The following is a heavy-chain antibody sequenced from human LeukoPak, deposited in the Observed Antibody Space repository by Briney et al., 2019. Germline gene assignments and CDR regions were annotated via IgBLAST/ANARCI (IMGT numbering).Heavy chain of an antibody. CDR3: ARREYYYYGMDV. CDR2: ISWNSGSI. CDR1: GFTFDDYA. J-gene: IGHJ6*02. V-gene: IGHV3-9*01. Sequence: GRSLRLSCAASGFTFDDYAMHWVRQAPGKGLEWVSGISWNSGSIGYADSVKGRFTISRDNAKNSLYLQMNSLRAEDTAVYYCARREYYYYGMDVWGQGTTVTVSS.